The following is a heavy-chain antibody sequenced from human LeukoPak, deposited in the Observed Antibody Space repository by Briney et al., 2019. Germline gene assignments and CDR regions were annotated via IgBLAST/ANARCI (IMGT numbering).Heavy chain of an antibody. CDR3: ARGNPDFWSGYFDY. Sequence: GASVKVSCKASGYTFTSYGISWVRQAPGQGLEWMGGIIPIFGTANYAQKFQGRVTITADESTSTAYMELSSLRSEDTAVYYCARGNPDFWSGYFDYWGQGTLVTVSS. J-gene: IGHJ4*02. CDR2: IIPIFGTA. V-gene: IGHV1-69*13. D-gene: IGHD3-3*01. CDR1: GYTFTSYG.